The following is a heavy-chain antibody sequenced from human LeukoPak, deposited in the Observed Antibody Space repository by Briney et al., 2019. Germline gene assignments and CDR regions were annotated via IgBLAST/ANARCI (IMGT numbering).Heavy chain of an antibody. CDR1: GFTFSSYW. Sequence: HAGGSLRLSCAASGFTFSSYWMDWVRQAPGKGLEWVANIKQDGSEKYYVDSVKGRFTISRDNAKNSLYLQMNSLRAEDTAVYYCARSLGYCSGGSCSGPGVFDYWGQGTLVTVSS. CDR3: ARSLGYCSGGSCSGPGVFDY. V-gene: IGHV3-7*01. CDR2: IKQDGSEK. J-gene: IGHJ4*02. D-gene: IGHD2-15*01.